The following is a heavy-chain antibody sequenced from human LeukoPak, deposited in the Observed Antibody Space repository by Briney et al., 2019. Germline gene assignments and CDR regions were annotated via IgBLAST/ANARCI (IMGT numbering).Heavy chain of an antibody. CDR3: ARLPAYCSSTSCYYDY. D-gene: IGHD2-2*01. CDR1: GFTFSSYS. J-gene: IGHJ4*02. CDR2: ISSASGSI. Sequence: GGSLRLSCAASGFTFSSYSMNWVRQAPGKGLEWVSYISSASGSIYYADSVKGRFTISRDIAKNSLFLQMNSLRAEDTAVYYCARLPAYCSSTSCYYDYWGQGTLVTVSS. V-gene: IGHV3-48*04.